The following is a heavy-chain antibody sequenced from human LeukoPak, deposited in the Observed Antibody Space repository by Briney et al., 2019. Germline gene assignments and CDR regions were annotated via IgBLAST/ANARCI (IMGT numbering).Heavy chain of an antibody. D-gene: IGHD2-2*01. CDR2: MNPNNGNT. V-gene: IGHV1-8*03. CDR1: GYTFTSYD. Sequence: ASVKVSCKASGYTFTSYDINWVRQATGQGLEWMGWMNPNNGNTGYAQNFQGRVTITRNTYISTAYMDLSSLRSEDTAVYYCARGPGAINDYYMDVWGKGTTVTVSS. J-gene: IGHJ6*03. CDR3: ARGPGAINDYYMDV.